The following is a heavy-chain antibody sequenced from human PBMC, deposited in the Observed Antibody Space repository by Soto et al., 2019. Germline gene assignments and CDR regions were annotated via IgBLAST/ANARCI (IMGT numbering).Heavy chain of an antibody. CDR3: VRDAGYVTLDY. V-gene: IGHV4-30-2*01. CDR2: IYHTGRA. Sequence: QLQLQESGSGLVKPSQTLSLTCTVSDDSISSHHLSWIRQPPGKGLEWIGYIYHTGRAFSNSSLKSRVSMSVDNSKNQISLNLRSVTAADTAIYYCVRDAGYVTLDYWGQGTLVTVSS. CDR1: DDSISSHHL. J-gene: IGHJ4*02. D-gene: IGHD2-2*01.